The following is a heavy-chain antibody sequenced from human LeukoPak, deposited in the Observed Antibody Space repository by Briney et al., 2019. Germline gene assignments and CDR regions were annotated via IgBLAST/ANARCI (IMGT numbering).Heavy chain of an antibody. Sequence: SETLSLTCAVSGYSISSGYYWGWIRQPPGKGLEWIGSIYHSGSTYYNPSLKSRGTISVDTSKNQFSLKLSSVPAADTAVYYCSIGVPFDPWGQGTLVTVSS. D-gene: IGHD2-8*01. CDR2: IYHSGST. J-gene: IGHJ5*02. V-gene: IGHV4-38-2*01. CDR1: GYSISSGYY. CDR3: SIGVPFDP.